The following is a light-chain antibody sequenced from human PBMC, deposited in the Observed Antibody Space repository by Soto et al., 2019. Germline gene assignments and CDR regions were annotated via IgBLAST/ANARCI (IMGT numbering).Light chain of an antibody. J-gene: IGKJ2*01. CDR3: QQYNSDST. CDR2: KAS. V-gene: IGKV1-5*03. CDR1: QSISKW. Sequence: DIQLTQSPSTLSASVGDRVTITCRASQSISKWLAWYQHKPGKAPKLLIYKASNLQSGVPSRFSGSGSGTDFTLTISSLQPDDFATYYGQQYNSDSTFGQGTKLDIK.